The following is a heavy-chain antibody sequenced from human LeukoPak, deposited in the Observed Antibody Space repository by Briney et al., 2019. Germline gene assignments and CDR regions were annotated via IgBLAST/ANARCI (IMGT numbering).Heavy chain of an antibody. CDR3: ARAAAVADTWGYYYYYYMDV. CDR1: GYTFTSYG. J-gene: IGHJ6*03. V-gene: IGHV1-18*01. D-gene: IGHD6-19*01. Sequence: ASVKVSCKASGYTFTSYGISRVRQAPGQGLEWMGWISAYNGNTNYAQKLQGRVTMTTDKSTSTAYMELSSLRSEDTAVYYCARAAAVADTWGYYYYYYMDVWGKGTTVTVSS. CDR2: ISAYNGNT.